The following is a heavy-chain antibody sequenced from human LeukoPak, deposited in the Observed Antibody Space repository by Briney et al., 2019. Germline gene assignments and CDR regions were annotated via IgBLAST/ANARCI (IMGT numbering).Heavy chain of an antibody. J-gene: IGHJ6*02. D-gene: IGHD3-22*01. CDR1: GYTFTSYD. V-gene: IGHV1-8*01. CDR2: MNPNSGNT. Sequence: GASVKVSCKASGYTFTSYDINWVRQATGQGLEWMGWMNPNSGNTGYAQKFQGRVTMTRNTSISTAYMELSSLRSEDTAVYYCARYRYYDSSGYVHYGMDVWGQGTTVTVSS. CDR3: ARYRYYDSSGYVHYGMDV.